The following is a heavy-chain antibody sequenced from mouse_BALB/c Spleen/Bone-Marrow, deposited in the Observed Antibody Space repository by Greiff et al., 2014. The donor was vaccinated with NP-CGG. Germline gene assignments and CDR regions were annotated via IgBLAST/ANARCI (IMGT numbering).Heavy chain of an antibody. CDR2: ISSGSSTI. CDR3: ARRDDGYYSFDY. Sequence: EVKLVESGGGLVQPGGSRKLSCAASGFTFSSFGMHWVRQAPEKGLEWVAYISSGSSTIYYADTVKGRFTISRDNPKNTLFLQMTSLRSEDTAMYYGARRDDGYYSFDYWGQGTTLTVSS. J-gene: IGHJ2*01. CDR1: GFTFSSFG. D-gene: IGHD2-3*01. V-gene: IGHV5-17*02.